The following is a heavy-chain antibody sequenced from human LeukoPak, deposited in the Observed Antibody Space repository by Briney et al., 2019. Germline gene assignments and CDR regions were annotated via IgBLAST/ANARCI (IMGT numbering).Heavy chain of an antibody. J-gene: IGHJ4*02. CDR1: GGSISSYY. CDR3: AGGEGITGTWDDY. Sequence: PWETLSLTCTVSGGSISSYYWSWIRQPAGKGLEWIGRIYSSGSTNYNPSLKSRVTMSVDTSKNQFSLKPSSVTAADTAGYYCAGGEGITGTWDDYWGQGTLVTVSS. CDR2: IYSSGST. D-gene: IGHD1-20*01. V-gene: IGHV4-4*07.